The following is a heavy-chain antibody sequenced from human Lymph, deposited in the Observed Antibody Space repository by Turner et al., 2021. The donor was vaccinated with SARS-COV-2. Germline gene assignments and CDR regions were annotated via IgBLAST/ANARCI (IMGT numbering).Heavy chain of an antibody. CDR1: GGSISSSSHY. V-gene: IGHV4-39*01. Sequence: QLQLQESGAGLVKPSETLSLPCTVAGGSISSSSHYWGWIRQPPGRGLEWIGQIYYSGSNYYNPSLKSRVTISVDTSKNQFSLKLSSVTAADTAVYYCARLVRRAEYYFDYWGQGTLVTVSS. D-gene: IGHD3-10*01. J-gene: IGHJ4*02. CDR2: IYYSGSN. CDR3: ARLVRRAEYYFDY.